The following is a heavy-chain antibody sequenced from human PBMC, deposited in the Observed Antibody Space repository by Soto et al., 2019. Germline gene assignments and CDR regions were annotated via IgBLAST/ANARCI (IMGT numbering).Heavy chain of an antibody. V-gene: IGHV3-72*01. CDR1: PFTLRPHL. CDR3: VSATYFSGSSGYTRCRDY. J-gene: IGHJ4*02. CDR2: SRYIPQSYST. Sequence: LPGGGSPFTLRPHLIDWARQAPGNGLQWVDRSRYIPQSYSTTDAAALKGRFTASRDESKNSAYLQMNSLQTEDTAVYYCVSATYFSGSSGYTRCRDYWRQGTLVTVSS. D-gene: IGHD3-22*01.